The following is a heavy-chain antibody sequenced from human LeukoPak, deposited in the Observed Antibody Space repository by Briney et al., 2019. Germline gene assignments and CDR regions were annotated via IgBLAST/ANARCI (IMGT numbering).Heavy chain of an antibody. CDR2: IIPIFGTA. Sequence: SVKVSCKASGGTFSSYAVSWVRQAPGQGLEWMGGIIPIFGTANYAQKFQGRVTITADESTSTAYMELSSLRSEDTAVYYCARGGGYYDSSGYYEFDPWGQGTLVTVSS. V-gene: IGHV1-69*13. CDR3: ARGGGYYDSSGYYEFDP. J-gene: IGHJ5*02. D-gene: IGHD3-22*01. CDR1: GGTFSSYA.